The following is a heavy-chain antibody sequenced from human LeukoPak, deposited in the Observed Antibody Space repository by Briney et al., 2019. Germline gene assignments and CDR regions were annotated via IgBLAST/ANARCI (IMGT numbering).Heavy chain of an antibody. Sequence: ASAKVSCKASGGTFSSYAISWVRQAPGQGLEWMGRIIPIFGTANYAQKFQGRVTITTDESTSTAYMELSSLRSEDTAVYYCARVGYCSGGSCYSYYFDYWGQGTLVTVSS. CDR1: GGTFSSYA. J-gene: IGHJ4*02. CDR3: ARVGYCSGGSCYSYYFDY. D-gene: IGHD2-15*01. V-gene: IGHV1-69*05. CDR2: IIPIFGTA.